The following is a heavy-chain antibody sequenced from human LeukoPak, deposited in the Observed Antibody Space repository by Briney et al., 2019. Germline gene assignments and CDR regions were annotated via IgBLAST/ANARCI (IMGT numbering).Heavy chain of an antibody. D-gene: IGHD4-23*01. CDR3: ARDYGGTFRGWFDP. Sequence: GGSLRLSCAASGFIVSSNYMSWVRQAPGKGLEWVSAIYSSGTTYYADSVKGRFTISRDNFKNTLYLQMNSLTPEDTAVYYCARDYGGTFRGWFDPWGQGTLVTVSS. CDR2: IYSSGTT. CDR1: GFIVSSNY. J-gene: IGHJ5*02. V-gene: IGHV3-66*03.